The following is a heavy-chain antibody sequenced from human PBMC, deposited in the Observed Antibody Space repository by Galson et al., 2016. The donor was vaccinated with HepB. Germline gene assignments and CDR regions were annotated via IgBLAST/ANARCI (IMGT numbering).Heavy chain of an antibody. CDR2: ISYDGTHK. CDR1: RFSFSSYA. J-gene: IGHJ4*02. V-gene: IGHV3-30*01. CDR3: AREKQLWGGPIDY. Sequence: SLRLSCAASRFSFSSYALHWVRQAPGKGLDWVAVISYDGTHKYYADSVEGRFTISRDNSKNTLYLQMDSLRAEDTAVYYCAREKQLWGGPIDYWGQGTLVTVSS. D-gene: IGHD5-18*01.